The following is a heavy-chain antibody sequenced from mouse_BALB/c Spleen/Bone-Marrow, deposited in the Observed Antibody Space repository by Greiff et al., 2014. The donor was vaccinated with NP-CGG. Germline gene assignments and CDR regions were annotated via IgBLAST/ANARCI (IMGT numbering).Heavy chain of an antibody. CDR2: IYPSDSYT. V-gene: IGHV1-69*02. Sequence: QVQLQQSGAELVRPGASVKLSCKASGYTFTSYWINWVKQRSGQGLEWIGNIYPSDSYTNYNQKFKDKATLTVDKSSSTAYMQLSSPTSEDSAVYYCTREGYYGSSYVDYWGQGTTLTVSS. D-gene: IGHD1-1*01. CDR1: GYTFTSYW. J-gene: IGHJ2*01. CDR3: TREGYYGSSYVDY.